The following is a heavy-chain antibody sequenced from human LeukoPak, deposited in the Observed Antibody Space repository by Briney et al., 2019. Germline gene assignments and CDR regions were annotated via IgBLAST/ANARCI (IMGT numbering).Heavy chain of an antibody. V-gene: IGHV3-9*01. CDR1: GFTFDDYA. CDR2: ISWNSGTI. CDR3: AKDIRSSGYSGYSDYYYYMDV. Sequence: GGSLRLSCAASGFTFDDYAMHWVRQAPGKGLEWVSSISWNSGTIDYADFVKGRFTISRDNSKNTLYLQMNSLRAEDTAVYYCAKDIRSSGYSGYSDYYYYMDVWGKGTTVTVSS. D-gene: IGHD3-22*01. J-gene: IGHJ6*03.